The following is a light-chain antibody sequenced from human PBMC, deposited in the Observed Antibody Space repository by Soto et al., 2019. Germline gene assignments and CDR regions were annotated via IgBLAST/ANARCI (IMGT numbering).Light chain of an antibody. CDR2: WAS. CDR1: QSLLFRSNNKNY. V-gene: IGKV4-1*01. CDR3: QQYYSLPLT. Sequence: DIVMTQSPDSLAVSLGERATLNCKSSQSLLFRSNNKNYLTWYQQKPGQPPKLLIHWASTRESGVPDRFSGSGSETDFTLTISSLQAEDVAVYYCQQYYSLPLTFGGGTKVEIK. J-gene: IGKJ4*01.